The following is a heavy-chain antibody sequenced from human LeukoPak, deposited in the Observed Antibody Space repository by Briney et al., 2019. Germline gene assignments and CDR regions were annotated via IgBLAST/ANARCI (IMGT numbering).Heavy chain of an antibody. V-gene: IGHV3-72*01. Sequence: GGSLRLSCAASGFTFSNAWMSWVRQAPGKGLEWVGRTRNKANSYTTEYAASVKGRFTISRDDSKNSLYLQMNSLKTEDTAVYYCAREVWLGDFWSQGMDVWGQGTTVTVSS. CDR1: GFTFSNAW. J-gene: IGHJ6*02. D-gene: IGHD3-3*01. CDR3: AREVWLGDFWSQGMDV. CDR2: TRNKANSYTT.